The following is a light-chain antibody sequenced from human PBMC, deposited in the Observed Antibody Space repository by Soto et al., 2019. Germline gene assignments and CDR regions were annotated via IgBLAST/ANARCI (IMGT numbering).Light chain of an antibody. Sequence: ETVVTQSPATLSVSPGERATLSCRASQSVTTNLAWYQQKSGQAPRLLIYGASTRATGVPARFSGSGSGTEFTLTISSLQSEDFAVYYCQQYNSYSQTFGQGTKVEIK. CDR1: QSVTTN. CDR2: GAS. J-gene: IGKJ1*01. CDR3: QQYNSYSQT. V-gene: IGKV3-15*01.